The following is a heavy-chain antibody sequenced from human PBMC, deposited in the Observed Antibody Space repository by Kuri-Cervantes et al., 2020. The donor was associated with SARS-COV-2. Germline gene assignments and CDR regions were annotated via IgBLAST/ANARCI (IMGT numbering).Heavy chain of an antibody. D-gene: IGHD3/OR15-3a*01. Sequence: ASVKVSCKASGYTFTGYYMHWVRQAPGQGLEWMGWINPNSGGTNYAQKFQGRVTVTRDTSISTAYMELSRLRSEDTAVYYCATSPALFGPTRSFDYWGQGTLVTVSS. CDR2: INPNSGGT. CDR1: GYTFTGYY. CDR3: ATSPALFGPTRSFDY. V-gene: IGHV1-2*02. J-gene: IGHJ4*02.